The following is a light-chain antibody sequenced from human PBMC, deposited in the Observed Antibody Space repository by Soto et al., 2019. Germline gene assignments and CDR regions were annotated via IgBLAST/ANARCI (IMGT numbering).Light chain of an antibody. V-gene: IGLV2-14*01. CDR2: EVS. CDR1: SSDIGAYNH. CDR3: CSYTTSSTWV. J-gene: IGLJ3*02. Sequence: QSVLTQPASVSGSPGQSITISCTGTSSDIGAYNHVSWYQQHPGKAPKLMIYEVSDRPSGVSNRFSGSKSGNTASLTISGLQAEDEADYYCCSYTTSSTWVFGGGTKVTVL.